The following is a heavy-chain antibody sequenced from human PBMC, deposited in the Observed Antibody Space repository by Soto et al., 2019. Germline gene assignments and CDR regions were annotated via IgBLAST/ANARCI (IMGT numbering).Heavy chain of an antibody. J-gene: IGHJ6*03. V-gene: IGHV1-8*01. CDR1: GYTFTSYD. CDR2: MNPNSGNT. CDR3: ARGEDIVVVPAAFKSGYMDV. Sequence: ASVKVSCKASGYTFTSYDINWVRQATGQGLEWMGWMNPNSGNTGYAQKFQGRVTMTRNTSISTAYMELSSLRSEDTAVYYCARGEDIVVVPAAFKSGYMDVWGKGTTVTVSS. D-gene: IGHD2-2*01.